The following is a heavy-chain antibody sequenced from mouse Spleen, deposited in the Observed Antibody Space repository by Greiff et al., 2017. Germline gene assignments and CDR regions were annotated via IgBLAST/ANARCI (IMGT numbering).Heavy chain of an antibody. CDR3: TTRDGYVYFDY. Sequence: VQLQQSGAELVRPGASVKLSCTASGFNIKDDYMHWVKQRPEQGLEWIGWIDPENGDTEYASKFQGKATITADTSSNTAYLQLSSLTSEDTAVYYCTTRDGYVYFDYWGQGTTLTVSS. CDR1: GFNIKDDY. D-gene: IGHD2-3*01. J-gene: IGHJ2*01. CDR2: IDPENGDT. V-gene: IGHV14-4*01.